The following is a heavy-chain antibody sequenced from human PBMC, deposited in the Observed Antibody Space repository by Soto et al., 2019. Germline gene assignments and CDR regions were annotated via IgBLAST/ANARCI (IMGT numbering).Heavy chain of an antibody. Sequence: SETLSLTCAVYGGYFSGYYWTWIRQPPGTGLEWIGEINHSGSTNYNPSLKSRVTISVDTSKNQFSLKLTSVTAADTAVYYCASPKIAFYNWFDPWGQGTLVTVSS. CDR2: INHSGST. D-gene: IGHD3-3*02. CDR1: GGYFSGYY. V-gene: IGHV4-34*01. J-gene: IGHJ5*02. CDR3: ASPKIAFYNWFDP.